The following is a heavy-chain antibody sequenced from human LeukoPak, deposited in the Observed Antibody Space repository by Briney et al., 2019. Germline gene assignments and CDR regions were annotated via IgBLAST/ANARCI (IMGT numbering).Heavy chain of an antibody. J-gene: IGHJ4*02. CDR1: GFTFSNYA. V-gene: IGHV3-23*01. Sequence: GGSLRLSCVASGFTFSNYAMTWVRQAPGKGLEWVSTISGNGGTTNYADSVKGRFTISRDSSKNTLYLQMNSLRAEDTAVYFCAKGGPQFFDYWGQGSLVTVSS. CDR3: AKGGPQFFDY. CDR2: ISGNGGTT. D-gene: IGHD5-24*01.